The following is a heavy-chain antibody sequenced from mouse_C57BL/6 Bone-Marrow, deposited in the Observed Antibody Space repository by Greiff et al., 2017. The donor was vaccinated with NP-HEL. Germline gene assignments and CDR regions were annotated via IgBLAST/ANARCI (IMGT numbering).Heavy chain of an antibody. CDR1: GYTFTSYW. V-gene: IGHV1-64*01. J-gene: IGHJ4*01. CDR3: ARTKFYYDYDDYYAMDY. Sequence: QVQLQQPGAELVKPGASVKLSCKASGYTFTSYWMHWVRQRPGQGLEWIGMIHPNSGSTNYNEKFKSKATLTVEKSSSTAYMQLSSLTSEDSAVYYCARTKFYYDYDDYYAMDYWGQGTSVTVSS. D-gene: IGHD2-4*01. CDR2: IHPNSGST.